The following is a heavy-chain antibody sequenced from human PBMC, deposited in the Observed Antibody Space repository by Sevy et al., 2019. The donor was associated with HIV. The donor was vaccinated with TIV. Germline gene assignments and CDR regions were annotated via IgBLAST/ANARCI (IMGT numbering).Heavy chain of an antibody. J-gene: IGHJ6*02. D-gene: IGHD6-19*01. CDR1: GGSISRYY. Sequence: SETLSLTCTVSGGSISRYYWNWIRQSPGKGLEWIGYIYYTGSTNYNPSLKSRVTISVDTSKNQFSLKLTSVTAADTAVYYCARELISGRYYGMDVWGQGTTVTVSS. CDR2: IYYTGST. V-gene: IGHV4-59*01. CDR3: ARELISGRYYGMDV.